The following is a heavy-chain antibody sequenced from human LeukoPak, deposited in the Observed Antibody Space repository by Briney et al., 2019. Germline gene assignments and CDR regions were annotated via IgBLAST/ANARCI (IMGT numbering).Heavy chain of an antibody. D-gene: IGHD4-17*01. CDR3: ARDLRDYGDYVGGTFDY. J-gene: IGHJ4*02. CDR1: GFTFSSYW. Sequence: PGGSLRLSCAASGFTFSSYWMHWVRQAPGKGLVWVSRIHSDGSSTSYADSVRGRFTISRDNAKNSLYLQMNSLRAEDTAVYYCARDLRDYGDYVGGTFDYWGQGTLVTVSS. V-gene: IGHV3-74*01. CDR2: IHSDGSST.